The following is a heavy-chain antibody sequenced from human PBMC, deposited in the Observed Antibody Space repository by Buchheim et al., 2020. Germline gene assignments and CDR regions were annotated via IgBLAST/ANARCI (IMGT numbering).Heavy chain of an antibody. CDR1: GFSFTSYG. D-gene: IGHD5-12*01. J-gene: IGHJ4*02. V-gene: IGHV3-30*02. CDR2: LWYNGNDK. CDR3: AKRGYTGNDWDY. Sequence: QVQLVESGGDVVQPGGSLRLSCAASGFSFTSYGMHWVRQAPGKGLEWVAVLWYNGNDKNYADFVKGRFTVSRDNSKNTLYLQMNSLRGEDTAVYYCAKRGYTGNDWDYWGQGTL.